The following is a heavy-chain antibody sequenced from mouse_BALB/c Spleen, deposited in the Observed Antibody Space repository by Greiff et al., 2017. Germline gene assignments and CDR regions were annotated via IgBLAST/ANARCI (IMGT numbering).Heavy chain of an antibody. D-gene: IGHD2-3*01. V-gene: IGHV1-69*01. Sequence: QVQLKQPGAELVMPGASVKMSCKASGYTFTDYWMHWVKQRPGQGLEWIGAIDTSDSYTSYNQKFKGKATLTVDESSSTAYMQLSSLTSEDSAVYYCARFYDGFAWFAYWGQGTLVTVSA. CDR3: ARFYDGFAWFAY. J-gene: IGHJ3*01. CDR1: GYTFTDYW. CDR2: IDTSDSYT.